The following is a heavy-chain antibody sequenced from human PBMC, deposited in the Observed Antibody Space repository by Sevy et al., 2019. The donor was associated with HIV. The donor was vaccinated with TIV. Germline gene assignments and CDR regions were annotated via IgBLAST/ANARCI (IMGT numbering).Heavy chain of an antibody. CDR2: ISTSSSYT. J-gene: IGHJ4*02. V-gene: IGHV3-11*06. D-gene: IGHD6-19*01. CDR1: GFTFSDYY. Sequence: GGYLRLSCAASGFTFSDYYMSWIRQAPGKGLEWVSYISTSSSYTNYADSVKGRFTISRDNAKSPLYLHMNSLRAEDTAVYYCARARYTSGWGYFDYWGQGTLVTVSS. CDR3: ARARYTSGWGYFDY.